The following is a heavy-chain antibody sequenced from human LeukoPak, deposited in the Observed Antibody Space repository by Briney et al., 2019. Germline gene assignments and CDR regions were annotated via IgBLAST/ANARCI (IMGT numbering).Heavy chain of an antibody. J-gene: IGHJ4*02. CDR1: GFTFSSYG. CDR2: ISGSGGST. Sequence: GGSLRLSCAASGFTFSSYGMSWVRQAPGKGLEWVSAISGSGGSTYYADSVKGRFTISRDNAKNSLSLQMNSLRVDDTAVYYCARAVDYDYGPDYWGQGTLVTVSS. CDR3: ARAVDYDYGPDY. D-gene: IGHD5-12*01. V-gene: IGHV3-23*01.